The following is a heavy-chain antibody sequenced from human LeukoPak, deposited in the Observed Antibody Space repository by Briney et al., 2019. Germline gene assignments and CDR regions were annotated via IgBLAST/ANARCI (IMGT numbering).Heavy chain of an antibody. Sequence: SSETLFLTCTVSGGSISSSSYYWGWIRQPPGKGLEWIGSIYYSGSTYYNPSLKSRVTISVDTSKNQFSLKLSSVTAADTAVYYCASEDYGDLGHGGWFDPWGQGTLVTVSS. CDR2: IYYSGST. J-gene: IGHJ5*02. V-gene: IGHV4-39*01. D-gene: IGHD4-17*01. CDR3: ASEDYGDLGHGGWFDP. CDR1: GGSISSSSYY.